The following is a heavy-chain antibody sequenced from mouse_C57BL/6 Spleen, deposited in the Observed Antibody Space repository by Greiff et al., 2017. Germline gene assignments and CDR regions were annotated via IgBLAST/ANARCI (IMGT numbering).Heavy chain of an antibody. CDR1: GYTFTSYW. Sequence: QVQLQQPGAELVKPGASVKLSCKASGYTFTSYWMHWVKQRPGQGLEWIGMIHPNSGSTNYNEKFKSKATLTVDKSSSTAYMPLSSLTSEDSAVYYCARRPGGSSGWFAYWGQGTLVTVSA. CDR2: IHPNSGST. J-gene: IGHJ3*01. V-gene: IGHV1-64*01. D-gene: IGHD1-1*01. CDR3: ARRPGGSSGWFAY.